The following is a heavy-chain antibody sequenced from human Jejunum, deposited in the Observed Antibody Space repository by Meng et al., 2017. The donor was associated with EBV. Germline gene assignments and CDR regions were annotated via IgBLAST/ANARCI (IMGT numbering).Heavy chain of an antibody. CDR3: ARDRHWAFDY. CDR2: TYYRSKWGS. CDR1: GDSVSSNSVA. V-gene: IGHV6-1*01. Sequence: VKLQQSGPGLVKPSQTLSLTCAISGDSVSSNSVAWNWIRQSPSRGLEWLGRTYYRSKWGSDYAVSVKSRIIINADTSKNQYSLQLSSVNPEDTAVYYCARDRHWAFDYWGQGTLVTVSS. J-gene: IGHJ4*02. D-gene: IGHD7-27*01.